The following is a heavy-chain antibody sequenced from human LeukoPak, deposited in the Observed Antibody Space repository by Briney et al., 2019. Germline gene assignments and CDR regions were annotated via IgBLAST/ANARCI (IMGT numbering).Heavy chain of an antibody. CDR3: ARAVPRGYSYGSDAFEI. D-gene: IGHD5-18*01. CDR2: ISSSSSYI. J-gene: IGHJ3*02. Sequence: GGSLRLSCTASGFTFSINYMAWVRQAPGKGLEWVSSISSSSSYIYYADSVKGRFTISRDNAKNSLYLQMNSLRAEDTAVYYCARAVPRGYSYGSDAFEIWGQGTMVTVSS. CDR1: GFTFSINY. V-gene: IGHV3-21*01.